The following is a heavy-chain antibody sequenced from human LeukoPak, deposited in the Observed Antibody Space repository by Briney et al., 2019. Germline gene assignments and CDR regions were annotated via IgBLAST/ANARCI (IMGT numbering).Heavy chain of an antibody. V-gene: IGHV3-48*03. CDR2: ISSSGSTI. CDR3: ARDSAVAGDY. J-gene: IGHJ4*02. D-gene: IGHD6-19*01. Sequence: PGGSLRLSCAASGFTFSSYETNWVRQAPGKGLEWVSYISSSGSTIYYADSVKGRFTISRDNAKNSLYLQMNSLRAEDTAVYYCARDSAVAGDYWGQGTLVTVSS. CDR1: GFTFSSYE.